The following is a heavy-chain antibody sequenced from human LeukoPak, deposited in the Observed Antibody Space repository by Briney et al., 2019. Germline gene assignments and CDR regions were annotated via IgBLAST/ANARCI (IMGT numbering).Heavy chain of an antibody. V-gene: IGHV3-11*01. CDR1: GFTFSDFY. CDR3: ARRGNTDSWTVLIDY. J-gene: IGHJ4*02. CDR2: IGEDGRIT. Sequence: PGGSLRLSCAASGFTFSDFYMTWMRQAPGKGLEWISYIGEDGRITYYADSLKGRFTISRDNAKNSLSLQVDSLRADDTAVYFCARRGNTDSWTVLIDYWGQGTLVTVSS. D-gene: IGHD3/OR15-3a*01.